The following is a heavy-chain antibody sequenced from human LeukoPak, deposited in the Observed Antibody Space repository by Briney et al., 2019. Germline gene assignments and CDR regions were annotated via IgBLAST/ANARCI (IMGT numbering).Heavy chain of an antibody. V-gene: IGHV1-69*06. CDR3: AREEVQVFGSGYYFWY. J-gene: IGHJ4*02. CDR2: IIPIFGTA. D-gene: IGHD3-3*01. Sequence: ASVKVPCKASGGTFSSYAFSWVRQAPGQGLEGWGGIIPIFGTANYAQKFQGRVTITADKSTSPAYMELGSLRSEDTAVYYCAREEVQVFGSGYYFWYWGQGTLVTVSS. CDR1: GGTFSSYA.